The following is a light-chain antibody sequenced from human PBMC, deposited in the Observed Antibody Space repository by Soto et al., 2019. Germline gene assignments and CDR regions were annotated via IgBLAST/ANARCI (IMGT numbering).Light chain of an antibody. CDR3: QHFGGTTFT. J-gene: IGKJ5*01. CDR2: GAS. CDR1: QSVSSSY. V-gene: IGKV3-20*01. Sequence: EIVLTQSPGTLSLSPGERATLSCRFSQSVSSSYIAWYQQRPGQTPSLLIYGASTRATGIPDRFSGSGSGTHFTLTISRLEPGDFAVYYCQHFGGTTFTFGQGTRLEI.